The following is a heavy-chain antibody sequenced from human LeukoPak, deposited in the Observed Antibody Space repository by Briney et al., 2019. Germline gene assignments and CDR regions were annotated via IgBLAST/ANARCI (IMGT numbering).Heavy chain of an antibody. Sequence: PSETLSLTCTVSGGSISSGAYYWSWVRQPAGKGLEWIGRIYTSGSTDYNPSLKSRITISVDTSKNQLSLKLSSVTAADTAVYYCTRRRNYLSHFDYWGQGTLVTVSS. J-gene: IGHJ4*02. D-gene: IGHD1-7*01. CDR3: TRRRNYLSHFDY. CDR1: GGSISSGAYY. V-gene: IGHV4-61*02. CDR2: IYTSGST.